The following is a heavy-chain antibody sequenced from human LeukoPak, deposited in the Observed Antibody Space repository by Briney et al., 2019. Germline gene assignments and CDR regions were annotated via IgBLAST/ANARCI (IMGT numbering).Heavy chain of an antibody. CDR1: GFTFSSYW. D-gene: IGHD1-26*01. CDR2: IKQDGSEK. CDR3: ARFWGTSGSYHFDY. Sequence: GGSLRLSCAASGFTFSSYWMSWVRQAPGKGLEWVANIKQDGSEKYYVDSVKGRFTISRDNAKNSLYLQMNSLRAEDTAVFYCARFWGTSGSYHFDYWGQGTLVTVSS. V-gene: IGHV3-7*01. J-gene: IGHJ4*02.